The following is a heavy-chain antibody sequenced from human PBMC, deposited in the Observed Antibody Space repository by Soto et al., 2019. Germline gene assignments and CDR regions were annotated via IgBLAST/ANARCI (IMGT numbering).Heavy chain of an antibody. V-gene: IGHV3-30*03. J-gene: IGHJ4*02. CDR1: GFTFSSYG. Sequence: QVQLVESGGGVVQPGRSLRLSCAASGFTFSSYGMHWVRQAPGKGLEWVAVISYDGSNKYYADSVKGRFTISRDNSKNTLYLQMNRLRAEDTAVYYCARHPRGNEEAYFVYWGQGTLVTVSS. CDR3: ARHPRGNEEAYFVY. CDR2: ISYDGSNK.